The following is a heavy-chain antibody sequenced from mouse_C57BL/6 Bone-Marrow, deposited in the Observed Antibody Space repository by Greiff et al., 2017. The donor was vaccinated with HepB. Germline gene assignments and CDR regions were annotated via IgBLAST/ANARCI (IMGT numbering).Heavy chain of an antibody. V-gene: IGHV3-1*01. D-gene: IGHD2-3*01. CDR1: GYSITSGYD. J-gene: IGHJ3*01. Sequence: EVKLVESGPGMVKPSQSLSLTCTVTGYSITSGYDWHWIRHFPGNKLEWMGYISYSGSTNYNPSLKSRISITHDTSKNHFFLKLNSVTTEDTATYYCARGGWLLRPSWFAYWGQGTLVTVSA. CDR2: ISYSGST. CDR3: ARGGWLLRPSWFAY.